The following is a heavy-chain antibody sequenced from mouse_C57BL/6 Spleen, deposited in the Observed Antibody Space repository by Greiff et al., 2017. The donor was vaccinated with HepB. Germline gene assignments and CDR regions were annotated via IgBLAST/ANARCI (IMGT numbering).Heavy chain of an antibody. CDR3: ARRQLRPVLAMDY. Sequence: VQLQQSGPELVKPGASVKIPCKASGYTFTDYNMDWVKQSHGKSLEWIGDINPNNGGTIYNQKFKGKATLTVDKSSSTAYMELRSLTSEDTAVYYCARRQLRPVLAMDYWGQGTSVTVSS. CDR1: GYTFTDYN. V-gene: IGHV1-18*01. CDR2: INPNNGGT. J-gene: IGHJ4*01. D-gene: IGHD3-2*02.